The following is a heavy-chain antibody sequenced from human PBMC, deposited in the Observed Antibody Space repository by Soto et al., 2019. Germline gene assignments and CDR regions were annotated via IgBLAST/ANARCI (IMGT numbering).Heavy chain of an antibody. CDR1: GFTFSSYA. Sequence: GGSLRLSCAASGFTFSSYAMHWVRQAPGKGLEWVAVISYDGSNKYYADSVKGRFTISRDNSKNTLYLQMNSLRAEDTAVYYCARATPAPVAAAAKFDPWGQGTLVTVSS. CDR2: ISYDGSNK. D-gene: IGHD6-13*01. J-gene: IGHJ5*02. CDR3: ARATPAPVAAAAKFDP. V-gene: IGHV3-30-3*01.